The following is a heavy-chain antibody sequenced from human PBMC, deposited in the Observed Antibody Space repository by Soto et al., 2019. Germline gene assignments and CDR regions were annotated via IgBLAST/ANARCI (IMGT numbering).Heavy chain of an antibody. D-gene: IGHD6-6*01. CDR1: GYSFTSHD. CDR2: MNPYTGNT. Sequence: QVQLVQSGAEVKKPGASVKVSCKASGYSFTSHDINWVRQATGQGLEWMGWMNPYTGNTGYAQKFQGRVSMTTNTSVSTAYMELSSLRSEDTALYYCTRGPSGTRQNPYYYDIDVWGKGTTVTVSS. CDR3: TRGPSGTRQNPYYYDIDV. J-gene: IGHJ6*03. V-gene: IGHV1-8*01.